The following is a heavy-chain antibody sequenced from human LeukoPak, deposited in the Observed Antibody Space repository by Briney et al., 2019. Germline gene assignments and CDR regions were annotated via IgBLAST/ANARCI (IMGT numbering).Heavy chain of an antibody. Sequence: SQTLSLTCTVSGGSISSYYWSWIRQPPGKGLEWIGYIYYSGSTNYNPSLKSRVTISVDTSKNQFSLKLSSVTAADTAVYYCARTRISYFDYWGQGTLVTVSS. J-gene: IGHJ4*02. D-gene: IGHD2/OR15-2a*01. CDR3: ARTRISYFDY. CDR2: IYYSGST. V-gene: IGHV4-59*01. CDR1: GGSISSYY.